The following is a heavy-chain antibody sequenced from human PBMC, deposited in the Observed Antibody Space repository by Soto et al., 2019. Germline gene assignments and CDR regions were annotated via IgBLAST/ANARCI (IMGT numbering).Heavy chain of an antibody. CDR1: GSIFRGYG. CDR3: ARDGIGSAAFWGYLDY. V-gene: IGHV3-33*01. Sequence: QVQLVESGGGVVQPGRSLRLSCAAPGSIFRGYGMHWVRQAPGKGLEWVAIIRFDGRNINYADAVMGRFTISRDNSKNMLYLEMNSLRVEDTAVYCARDGIGSAAFWGYLDYCGQGTLVTVSS. CDR2: IRFDGRNI. D-gene: IGHD2-15*01. J-gene: IGHJ4*02.